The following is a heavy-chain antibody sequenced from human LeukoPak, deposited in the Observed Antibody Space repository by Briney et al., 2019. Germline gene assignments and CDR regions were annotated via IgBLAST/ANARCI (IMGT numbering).Heavy chain of an antibody. D-gene: IGHD1-26*01. CDR2: INEDGSTT. CDR1: GFTFDDYA. Sequence: GGSLRLSCAASGFTFDDYAMHWVRQAPGKGLVWVSRINEDGSTTNYADSVKGRSTIFRDNAKNTLYLQMNSLRAEDTAVYYCVRDLGGRSGHWGQGTLVTVSS. V-gene: IGHV3-74*01. CDR3: VRDLGGRSGH. J-gene: IGHJ4*02.